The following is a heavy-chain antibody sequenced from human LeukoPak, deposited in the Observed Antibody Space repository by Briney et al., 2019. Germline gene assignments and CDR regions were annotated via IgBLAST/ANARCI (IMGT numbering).Heavy chain of an antibody. J-gene: IGHJ6*03. CDR3: AKVGITMVRGTHQQATPYYYYMDV. D-gene: IGHD3-10*01. CDR2: ISGSGGST. Sequence: GGSLRLSCAASGFTFSSYAMSWVRQAPGKGLEWVSAISGSGGSTYYADSVKGRFTISRDNSKNTLYQQMNSLRAEDTAVYYCAKVGITMVRGTHQQATPYYYYMDVWGKGTTVTVSS. CDR1: GFTFSSYA. V-gene: IGHV3-23*01.